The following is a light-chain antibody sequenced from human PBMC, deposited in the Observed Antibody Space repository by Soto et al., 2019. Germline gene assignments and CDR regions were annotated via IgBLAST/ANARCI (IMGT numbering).Light chain of an antibody. CDR3: SSYTGSTNYV. Sequence: HSVLTQPASVSGSPGQSITISCTGTSSDVGIYNYVSWYQQHPGKAPKLMIYQVTNRPSGVSNRFSGPKSGNTASLTISGLQAEDEADYYCSSYTGSTNYVFGTGTKVTVL. CDR1: SSDVGIYNY. J-gene: IGLJ1*01. CDR2: QVT. V-gene: IGLV2-14*01.